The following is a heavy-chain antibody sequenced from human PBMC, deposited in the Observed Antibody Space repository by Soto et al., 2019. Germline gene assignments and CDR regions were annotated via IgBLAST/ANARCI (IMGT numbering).Heavy chain of an antibody. CDR3: AGPGGTGIPNDY. D-gene: IGHD3-10*01. J-gene: IGHJ4*02. CDR1: GFTFSSYG. V-gene: IGHV3-33*01. Sequence: QVQLVESGGGVVQPGRSLKLSCVASGFTFSSYGMHWVRQAPGKGLEWVAVIWYDGSDKYYADSVKGRFTISRDNSKNTLYLQMNSLRAEDTAMYYCAGPGGTGIPNDYWGQGTLVTVSS. CDR2: IWYDGSDK.